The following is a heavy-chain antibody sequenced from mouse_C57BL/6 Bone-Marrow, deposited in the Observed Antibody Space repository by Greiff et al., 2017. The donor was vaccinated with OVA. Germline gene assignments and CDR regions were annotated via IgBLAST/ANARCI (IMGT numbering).Heavy chain of an antibody. CDR1: GYTFTSYW. D-gene: IGHD1-1*01. CDR3: ARRCPYYGSSYDYYAMDY. Sequence: VQLQQPGAELVKPGASVKMSCKASGYTFTSYWITWVKQRPGQGLEWIGDIYPGSGSTNYNEKLKSKATLTVDTSSSTAYMQLSSLTSEDSAVYYGARRCPYYGSSYDYYAMDYWGQGTAVTVTS. J-gene: IGHJ4*01. CDR2: IYPGSGST. V-gene: IGHV1-55*01.